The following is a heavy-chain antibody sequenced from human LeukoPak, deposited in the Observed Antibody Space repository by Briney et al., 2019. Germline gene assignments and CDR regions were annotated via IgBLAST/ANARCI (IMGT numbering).Heavy chain of an antibody. CDR2: INPNSGGT. D-gene: IGHD4-17*01. Sequence: GASVKVSCKASGYTFTGYYMHWVRQAPGQGLEWMGWINPNSGGTNYAQKLQGRVTMTRDTSISTAYMELSRLRSDDTAVYYCARLGDDYGDQAFDYWGQGTLVTVSS. J-gene: IGHJ4*02. CDR3: ARLGDDYGDQAFDY. CDR1: GYTFTGYY. V-gene: IGHV1-2*02.